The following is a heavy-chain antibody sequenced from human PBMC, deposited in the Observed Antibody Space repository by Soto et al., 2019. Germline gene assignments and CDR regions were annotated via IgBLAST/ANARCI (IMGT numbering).Heavy chain of an antibody. V-gene: IGHV3-7*01. D-gene: IGHD3-9*01. CDR3: ARENYVILTGYYLGAFDI. CDR2: IKQDGSEK. CDR1: GFTFSSYW. J-gene: IGHJ3*02. Sequence: PGGSLRLSCAASGFTFSSYWMSWVRQAPGKGLEWVANIKQDGSEKYYVDSVKGRFTISRDNAKNSLYLQMNSLRAEDTAVYYCARENYVILTGYYLGAFDIWGKGTMVPVSS.